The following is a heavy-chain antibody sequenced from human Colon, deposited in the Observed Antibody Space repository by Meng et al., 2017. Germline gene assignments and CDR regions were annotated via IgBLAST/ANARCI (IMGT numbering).Heavy chain of an antibody. D-gene: IGHD3/OR15-3a*01. V-gene: IGHV4-4*02. Sequence: QGQLHQWGAGRLKPSETLSLTCAVSGGSISSNWWSWVRQPPGKGLEWIGEFFHTGRTNYDPSLKSRVTISVDKSNNQFSLKLTSVTAADTAVYYCARHISILGQRGFDYWGQGTLVTVSS. CDR3: ARHISILGQRGFDY. CDR1: GGSISSNW. CDR2: FFHTGRT. J-gene: IGHJ4*02.